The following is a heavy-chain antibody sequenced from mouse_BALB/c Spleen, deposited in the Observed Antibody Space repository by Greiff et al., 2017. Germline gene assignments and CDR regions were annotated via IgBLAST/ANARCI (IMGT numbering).Heavy chain of an antibody. CDR3: TRGNYYGSRNWYFDV. J-gene: IGHJ1*01. V-gene: IGHV1-5*01. CDR1: GYTFTSYW. D-gene: IGHD1-1*01. Sequence: EVQLQQSGTVLARPGASVKMSCKASGYTFTSYWMHWVKQRPGQGLEWIGAIYPGNSDTSYNQKFKGKAKLTAVTSTSTAYMELSSLTNEDSAVYYCTRGNYYGSRNWYFDVWGAGTTVTVSS. CDR2: IYPGNSDT.